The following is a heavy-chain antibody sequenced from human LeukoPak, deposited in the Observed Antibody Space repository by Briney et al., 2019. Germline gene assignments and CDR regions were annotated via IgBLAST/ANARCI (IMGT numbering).Heavy chain of an antibody. CDR3: ARVDYCSSTSCYISVDYYYYYMDV. V-gene: IGHV4-39*07. Sequence: KSSETLSLTCTVSGGSISSSSYYWGWIRQPPGKGLEWIGSIYYSGSTYYNPSLKSRVTISVDTSKNQFSLKLSSVTAADTAVYYCARVDYCSSTSCYISVDYYYYYMDVWGKGTTVTVSS. CDR2: IYYSGST. CDR1: GGSISSSSYY. D-gene: IGHD2-2*02. J-gene: IGHJ6*03.